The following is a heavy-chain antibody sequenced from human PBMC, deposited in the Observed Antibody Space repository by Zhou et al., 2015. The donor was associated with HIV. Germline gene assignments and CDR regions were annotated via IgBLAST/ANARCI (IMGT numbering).Heavy chain of an antibody. V-gene: IGHV1-69*06. CDR1: GDTFSTYG. CDR2: IIPILGTT. CDR3: ARDRSYYDSSGYYYFDY. J-gene: IGHJ4*02. Sequence: QVQLVQSGTEVKKPGSSVKVSCRASGDTFSTYGISWVRQAPGQGLEWMGGIIPILGTTKYAQKFQGRVTVTADRSTSTAYMDLRSLRLEDTAVYYCARDRSYYDSSGYYYFDYWGQGTLVTVSS. D-gene: IGHD3-22*01.